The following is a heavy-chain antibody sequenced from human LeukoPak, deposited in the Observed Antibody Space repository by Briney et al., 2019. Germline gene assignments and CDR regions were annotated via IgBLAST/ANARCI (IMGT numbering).Heavy chain of an antibody. V-gene: IGHV3-7*03. D-gene: IGHD3-9*01. CDR2: IKQDGSEK. CDR1: GFTFSSYW. CDR3: ARAHQGYFDWLLHPYYFDY. Sequence: GGSLRLSCAASGFTFSSYWMSWVRQAPGKGLEWVANIKQDGSEKYYVDSVKGRFTISRDNSKNTLYLQMNSLRAEDTAVYYCARAHQGYFDWLLHPYYFDYWGQGTLVTVSS. J-gene: IGHJ4*02.